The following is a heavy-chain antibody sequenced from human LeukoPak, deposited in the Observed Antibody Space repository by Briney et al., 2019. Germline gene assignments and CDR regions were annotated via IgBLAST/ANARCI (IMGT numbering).Heavy chain of an antibody. V-gene: IGHV3-21*01. D-gene: IGHD3-22*01. CDR2: ISSSSSYI. Sequence: GGSLRLSCAASGFTFSSYSMNWVRQAPGKGLEWVSSISSSSSYIYYADSVKGRFTISRDNAKNSLYLQMNSLRAEDTAVYYRARNGEVTMIVVADAFDIWGQGTMVTVSS. CDR3: ARNGEVTMIVVADAFDI. J-gene: IGHJ3*02. CDR1: GFTFSSYS.